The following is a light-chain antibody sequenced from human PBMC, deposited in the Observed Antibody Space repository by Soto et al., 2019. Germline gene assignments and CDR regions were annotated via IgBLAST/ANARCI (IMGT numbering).Light chain of an antibody. CDR1: QSVSSSY. V-gene: IGKV3-20*01. J-gene: IGKJ1*01. Sequence: ESVLTQSPGTLSLTPGAGAPLSCRARQSVSSSYLSGYQQQPGQAPGLLIYCSSSRAAGVSDRFSGSGSGTDFSLTISRLEPEDFAMYYCQQYGRSPTWTFGQGTKVDI. CDR3: QQYGRSPTWT. CDR2: CSS.